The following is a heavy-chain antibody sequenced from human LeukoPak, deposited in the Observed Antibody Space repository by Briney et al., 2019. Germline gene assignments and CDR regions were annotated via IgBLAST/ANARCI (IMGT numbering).Heavy chain of an antibody. Sequence: SETLSLTCTVSGGSISSYYWSWIRQPAGKGLEWIGRIYTSGSTNYNPSLKSRVTMSVDTSKNQFSLKLSSVTAADTAVYYCARGYSSSSSVYYYFYYMDVWGKGTTVTVSS. V-gene: IGHV4-4*07. CDR2: IYTSGST. CDR3: ARGYSSSSSVYYYFYYMDV. CDR1: GGSISSYY. D-gene: IGHD6-6*01. J-gene: IGHJ6*03.